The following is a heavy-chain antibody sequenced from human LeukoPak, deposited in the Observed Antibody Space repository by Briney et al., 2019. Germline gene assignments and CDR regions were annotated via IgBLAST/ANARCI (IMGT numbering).Heavy chain of an antibody. CDR3: ARHLIGDSNGYYLGTYAS. CDR1: GFTFGNYA. J-gene: IGHJ5*02. V-gene: IGHV3-23*01. D-gene: IGHD3-22*01. CDR2: ISGSGGTT. Sequence: GGSLRLSCVASGFTFGNYAMSWVRQTLGKGLEWVSTISGSGGTTYYADSVKGRSTISRDNSNNTLYVQMKSLRAEDTAVYYCARHLIGDSNGYYLGTYASWGQGTLVTVSS.